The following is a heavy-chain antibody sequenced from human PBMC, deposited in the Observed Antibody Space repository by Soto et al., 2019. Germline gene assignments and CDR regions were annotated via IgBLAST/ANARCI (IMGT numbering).Heavy chain of an antibody. CDR3: ARVCKYDFWSGYLSGGDY. CDR1: GGSFSGYY. Sequence: QVQLQQWGAGLLKPSETLSLTCAVYGGSFSGYYWSWIRQPPGKGLEWIGEINHSGSTNYNPSLKSRVTISVDTSKNQFSLKLSSVTAADTAVYYCARVCKYDFWSGYLSGGDYWGQGTLVTVSS. V-gene: IGHV4-34*01. D-gene: IGHD3-3*01. J-gene: IGHJ4*02. CDR2: INHSGST.